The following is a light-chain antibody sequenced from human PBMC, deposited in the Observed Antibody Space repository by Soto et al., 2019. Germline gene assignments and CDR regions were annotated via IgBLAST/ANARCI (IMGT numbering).Light chain of an antibody. J-gene: IGKJ1*01. Sequence: EVVLTQSPATLSLSPGERATLSCRASQSVSRYLAWYQQKPGQAPRLLIYDASNRATGIPARFSGSVSGTDGTITISSLKQEDGSVYYCQQSNKWPLTFGQGTKVDIK. CDR1: QSVSRY. V-gene: IGKV3-11*01. CDR2: DAS. CDR3: QQSNKWPLT.